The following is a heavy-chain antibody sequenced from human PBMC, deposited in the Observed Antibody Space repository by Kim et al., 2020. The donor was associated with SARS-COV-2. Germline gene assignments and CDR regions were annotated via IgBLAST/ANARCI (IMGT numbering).Heavy chain of an antibody. CDR3: AREVQHSNSFDY. J-gene: IGHJ4*02. Sequence: NYAPHFQARVTVTRDTYINTAYMELTRLTSDDTAVYYCAREVQHSNSFDYWGQGTLVTVSS. D-gene: IGHD2-21*01. V-gene: IGHV1-2*02.